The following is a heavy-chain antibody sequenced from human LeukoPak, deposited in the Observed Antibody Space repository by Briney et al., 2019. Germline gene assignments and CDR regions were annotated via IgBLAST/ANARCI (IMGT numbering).Heavy chain of an antibody. CDR1: GFTFSSYG. CDR2: TWYDGSNK. J-gene: IGHJ4*02. Sequence: PGGSLRLSCAASGFTFSSYGMHWVRQAPGKGLEWVAVTWYDGSNKYYADSVKGRFTISRDNSKNTLYLQMNSLRAEDTAVYYCARDLSAAGVFDYWGQGTLVTVSS. V-gene: IGHV3-33*01. D-gene: IGHD6-13*01. CDR3: ARDLSAAGVFDY.